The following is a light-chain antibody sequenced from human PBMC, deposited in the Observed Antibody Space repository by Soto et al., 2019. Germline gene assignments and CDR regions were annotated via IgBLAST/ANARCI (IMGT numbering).Light chain of an antibody. J-gene: IGLJ1*01. Sequence: LNHAASGTRAHLQSITITSTRTSSDVGSYNLVSWYQHHPGKAPKLMIYEVSKRPSGVSNRFSGSKSGNTASLTISGLQAEDEADYYCCSYAGSSTLVFGTGTKVTVL. CDR3: CSYAGSSTLV. V-gene: IGLV2-23*02. CDR2: EVS. CDR1: SSDVGSYNL.